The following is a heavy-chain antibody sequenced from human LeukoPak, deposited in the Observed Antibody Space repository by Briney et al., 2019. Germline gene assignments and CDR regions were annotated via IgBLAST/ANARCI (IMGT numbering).Heavy chain of an antibody. Sequence: AGRSLRLSCAASGFIFSRYSMNWVRQTPGRGLEWVASISSSSNYMYYTDSVKGRFTISRDDAKDSLYLQMSSLRAEDTAVYYCAKVGPLSSTTGLGTDYWGQGTLVTVSS. D-gene: IGHD2/OR15-2a*01. CDR2: ISSSSNYM. J-gene: IGHJ4*02. CDR3: AKVGPLSSTTGLGTDY. CDR1: GFIFSRYS. V-gene: IGHV3-21*01.